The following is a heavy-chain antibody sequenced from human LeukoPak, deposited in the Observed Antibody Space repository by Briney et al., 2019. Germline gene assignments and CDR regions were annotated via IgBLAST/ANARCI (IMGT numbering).Heavy chain of an antibody. D-gene: IGHD5-18*01. CDR3: ARARGYSYGPSDY. Sequence: GGSLRLSCAASGFTFSSYAMHWVRQAPGKGLEGVAVISYDGSNKYYADSVKGRFTISRDNSKNTLYPQMNSLRAEDTAVYYCARARGYSYGPSDYWGQGTLVTVSS. CDR1: GFTFSSYA. CDR2: ISYDGSNK. J-gene: IGHJ4*02. V-gene: IGHV3-30-3*01.